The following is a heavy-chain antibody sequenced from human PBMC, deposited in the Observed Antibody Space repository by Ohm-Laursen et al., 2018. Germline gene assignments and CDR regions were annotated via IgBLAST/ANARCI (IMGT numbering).Heavy chain of an antibody. D-gene: IGHD4-17*01. J-gene: IGHJ4*02. V-gene: IGHV3-23*01. CDR3: ARSHVHDFGDYLDF. Sequence: SLRLSCAASGFTFSSYAMSWVRQAPGKGLEWVSGISGSGSSTYYADSVKGRFTISRDNSNNTLYLQMDSLRAEDTAVYYCARSHVHDFGDYLDFWGQGTLVTVSS. CDR2: ISGSGSST. CDR1: GFTFSSYA.